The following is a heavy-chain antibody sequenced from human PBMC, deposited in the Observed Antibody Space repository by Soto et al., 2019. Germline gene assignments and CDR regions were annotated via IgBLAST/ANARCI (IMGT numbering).Heavy chain of an antibody. D-gene: IGHD6-6*01. V-gene: IGHV3-23*01. Sequence: XGSLRLSCAASGFTFSSYAISWVRQAPGKGLEWVSAISGSGGSTYYADSVKGRFTISRDNSKNTLYLQMNSLRAEDTAVYYCAKDVNRIAARRSYFDDWGQGTLVTVSS. J-gene: IGHJ4*02. CDR2: ISGSGGST. CDR3: AKDVNRIAARRSYFDD. CDR1: GFTFSSYA.